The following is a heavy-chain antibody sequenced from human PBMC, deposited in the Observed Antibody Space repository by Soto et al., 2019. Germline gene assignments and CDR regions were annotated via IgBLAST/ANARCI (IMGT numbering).Heavy chain of an antibody. CDR1: GGSISSGGYY. Sequence: QVQLQESGPGLVKASQTLSLTCNVSGGSISSGGYYWTWIRQHPGKGLEWIGNIHHSGSTFYNPSLXSXISISVDTSKNQFSLKLSSVTAADTAVYFCVRGVLSRGQGTLVTVSS. V-gene: IGHV4-31*01. J-gene: IGHJ1*01. CDR2: IHHSGST. D-gene: IGHD3-10*01. CDR3: VRGVLS.